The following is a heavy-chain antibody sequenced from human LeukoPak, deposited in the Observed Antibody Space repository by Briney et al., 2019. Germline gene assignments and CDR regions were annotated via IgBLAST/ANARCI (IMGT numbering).Heavy chain of an antibody. CDR2: INHSGST. CDR1: GGSFSGYY. CDR3: ARTQEDSSGWRGDYSDF. D-gene: IGHD6-19*01. Sequence: PSETLSLTCAVYGGSFSGYYWSWIRQPPGKGLEWIGEINHSGSTNYNPSLKSRVIISVDTSRNQFSLKLSSVTAADTAVYYCARTQEDSSGWRGDYSDFWGQGPLVTVSS. J-gene: IGHJ4*02. V-gene: IGHV4-34*01.